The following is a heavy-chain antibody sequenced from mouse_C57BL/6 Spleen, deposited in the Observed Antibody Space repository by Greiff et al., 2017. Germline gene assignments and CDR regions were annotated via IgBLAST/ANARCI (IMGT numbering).Heavy chain of an antibody. Sequence: QVQLKQSGAELAKPGASVKLSCKASGYTFTSYWMHWVKQRPGQGLEWIGYINPSSGYTKYNQKFKDKAPLTADKSSSTAYMQLSSLTYEDSAVYYCAREENFYYGSSSFAYWGQGTLVTVSA. CDR3: AREENFYYGSSSFAY. J-gene: IGHJ3*01. CDR1: GYTFTSYW. CDR2: INPSSGYT. V-gene: IGHV1-7*01. D-gene: IGHD1-1*01.